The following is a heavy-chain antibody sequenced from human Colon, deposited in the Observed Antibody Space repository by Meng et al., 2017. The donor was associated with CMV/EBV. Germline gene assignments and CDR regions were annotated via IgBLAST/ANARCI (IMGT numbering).Heavy chain of an antibody. CDR2: TLYDESTK. Sequence: GGSLRLSCAASGFTFSTHGMHWVRQTPGKGLEWVAFTLYDESTKYYTDSVKGRFTISRDNSKNTLYLQMNSLRAEDTAVYYCAKDLSRHYGILSGSDYWGQGTLVTVSS. CDR3: AKDLSRHYGILSGSDY. CDR1: GFTFSTHG. D-gene: IGHD3-9*01. J-gene: IGHJ4*02. V-gene: IGHV3-30*02.